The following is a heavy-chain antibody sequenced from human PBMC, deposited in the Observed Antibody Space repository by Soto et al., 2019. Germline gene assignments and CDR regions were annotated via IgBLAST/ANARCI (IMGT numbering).Heavy chain of an antibody. J-gene: IGHJ4*02. CDR2: ISYEGSHT. CDR1: GFIFSSYG. V-gene: IGHV3-30*18. CDR3: AKEVHCGGVSCSWSEGFDY. D-gene: IGHD2-15*01. Sequence: QVQLVESGGGVVQPGRSLRLSCAASGFIFSSYGMHWVRQAPGKGLEWVAVISYEGSHTYYADSVKGRFTITRDNSQNTLYLQINSRRPEDTAVYYCAKEVHCGGVSCSWSEGFDYWGQGTLLTVSS.